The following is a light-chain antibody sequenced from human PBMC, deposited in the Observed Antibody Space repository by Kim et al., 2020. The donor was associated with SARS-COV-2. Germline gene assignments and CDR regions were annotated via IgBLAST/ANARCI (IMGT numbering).Light chain of an antibody. CDR2: NND. CDR3: ATWDDSLDGLA. J-gene: IGLJ7*01. Sequence: GQGVTISGSGSRPNIGNNAVNWYQQLPGTAPKLLIYNNDQRPSGVPDRFSGSKSGTSASLAISGLQSEDESDYYCATWDDSLDGLAFGGGTQLTVL. V-gene: IGLV1-44*01. CDR1: RPNIGNNA.